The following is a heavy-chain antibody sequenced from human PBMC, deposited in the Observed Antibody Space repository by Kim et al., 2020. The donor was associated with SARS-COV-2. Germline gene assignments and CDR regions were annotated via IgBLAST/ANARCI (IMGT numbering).Heavy chain of an antibody. CDR3: ARGQDSGWYDAFDI. J-gene: IGHJ3*02. V-gene: IGHV1-69*01. Sequence: AQKCQCRVTITADESTSTAYMGLSSLRSEDTAVYYCARGQDSGWYDAFDIWGQGTRVTVSS. D-gene: IGHD6-19*01.